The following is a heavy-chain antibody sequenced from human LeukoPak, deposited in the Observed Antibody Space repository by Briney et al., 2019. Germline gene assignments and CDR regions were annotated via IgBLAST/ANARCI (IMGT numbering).Heavy chain of an antibody. CDR3: ARSSGGETLGLDY. V-gene: IGHV4-31*03. Sequence: SKTLSLTCTVSGGSISSGGYYWSWIRQHPGKGLEWIGYIYYSGSTYYNPSLKSRVTISVDTSKNQFSLKLSSVTAADTAVYYCARSSGGETLGLDYWGQGTLVTVSS. D-gene: IGHD2-15*01. CDR1: GGSISSGGYY. CDR2: IYYSGST. J-gene: IGHJ4*02.